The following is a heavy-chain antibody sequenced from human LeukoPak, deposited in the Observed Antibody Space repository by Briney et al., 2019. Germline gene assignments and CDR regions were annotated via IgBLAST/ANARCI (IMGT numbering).Heavy chain of an antibody. CDR1: GYTLTELS. D-gene: IGHD6-19*01. J-gene: IGHJ4*02. V-gene: IGHV1-24*01. CDR3: AAGESIAVADTGGFWDYFDY. Sequence: GASVKVSCKVSGYTLTELSMHWVRQAPGKGLEWMGGFDPEDGETIYAQKFRGRVTMTEDTSTDTAYMELSSLRSEDTAVYYCAAGESIAVADTGGFWDYFDYWGQGTLVTVSS. CDR2: FDPEDGET.